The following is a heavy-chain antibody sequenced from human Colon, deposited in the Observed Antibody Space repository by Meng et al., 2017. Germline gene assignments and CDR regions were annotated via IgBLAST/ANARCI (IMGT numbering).Heavy chain of an antibody. Sequence: VQLQEPGQGLVRPSETLSLICAVSGASVRSPDHQWGWVRQPPGKGLEWIGYARIDYANTNYNPSLKSRVNVSLDTSKNQFSLNVRSVTAADTAVYYCARDYWGSLDFWGQGILVTVSS. V-gene: IGHV4-61*08. CDR1: GASVRSPDHQ. CDR3: ARDYWGSLDF. CDR2: ARIDYANT. J-gene: IGHJ4*02. D-gene: IGHD3-16*01.